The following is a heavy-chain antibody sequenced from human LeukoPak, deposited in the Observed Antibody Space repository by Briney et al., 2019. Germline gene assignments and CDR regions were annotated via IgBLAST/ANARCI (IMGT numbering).Heavy chain of an antibody. V-gene: IGHV3-33*06. CDR1: GFTFSSYG. CDR2: MWYDGSNK. J-gene: IGHJ4*02. Sequence: PGGSLRLSCTASGFTFSSYGMHWVRQAPGKGLEWVAVMWYDGSNKYYADSVKGRLTISRDNSKNTLYLQMNSLRAEDTAVYYCAKDRSSSFPLYYFDYWGQGTLVTVSS. D-gene: IGHD6-13*01. CDR3: AKDRSSSFPLYYFDY.